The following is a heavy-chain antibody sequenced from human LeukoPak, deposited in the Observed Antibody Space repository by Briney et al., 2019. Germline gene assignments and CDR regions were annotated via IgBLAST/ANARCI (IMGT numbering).Heavy chain of an antibody. CDR3: ARGAMVRGVYFDY. CDR1: GFTVSDNY. J-gene: IGHJ4*02. Sequence: GGSLRLSCTASGFTVSDNYMGWVRQAPGKGLEWVSVIYSDGNTLYLDSLKGRFTLSRDDSKNTLYLQINSLRAEDTAVYYCARGAMVRGVYFDYWGEGTLVTVSS. V-gene: IGHV3-53*01. CDR2: IYSDGNT. D-gene: IGHD3-10*01.